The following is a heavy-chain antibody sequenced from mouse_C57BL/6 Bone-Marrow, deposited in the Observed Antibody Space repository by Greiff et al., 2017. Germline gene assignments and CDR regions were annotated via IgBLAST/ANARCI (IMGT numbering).Heavy chain of an antibody. V-gene: IGHV1-12*01. CDR1: GYTFTSYY. CDR2: IYPGNGDT. CDR3: ARSDYYGSSWFAY. D-gene: IGHD1-1*01. J-gene: IGHJ3*01. Sequence: SGAELVRPGASVKMSCKASGYTFTSYYMHWVKQTPRQGLEWIGAIYPGNGDTSYNQKFKGKATLTVDKSSSTAYMQLSSLTSEDSAVYFCARSDYYGSSWFAYWGQGTLVTVSA.